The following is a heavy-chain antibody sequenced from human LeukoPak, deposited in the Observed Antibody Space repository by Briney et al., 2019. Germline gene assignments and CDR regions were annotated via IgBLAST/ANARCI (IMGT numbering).Heavy chain of an antibody. CDR2: ISSSSNTI. CDR1: GFTFSSYS. D-gene: IGHD3-3*01. CDR3: ARDMLEWLFPSPVSY. J-gene: IGHJ4*02. V-gene: IGHV3-48*01. Sequence: GGSLRLSCAASGFTFSSYSMNWVRQAPGKGLEWVSYISSSSNTIYYADSVKGRFTISRDNAENSLYLQMNSLSAEDSAVYYCARDMLEWLFPSPVSYWGQGTLVTVSS.